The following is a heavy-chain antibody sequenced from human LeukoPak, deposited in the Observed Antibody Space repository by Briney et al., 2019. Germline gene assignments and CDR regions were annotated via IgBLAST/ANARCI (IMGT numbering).Heavy chain of an antibody. Sequence: GGSLRLSCVASGFTFGKYWMDWVRQAPGKGLEWVASINPDGNKKYSADSVKGRFTISRDNAENSLYLQMNSLRVEDTAFYYCARDLAYSRLDYWGQGMLVTVSS. CDR1: GFTFGKYW. CDR2: INPDGNKK. D-gene: IGHD5-18*01. J-gene: IGHJ4*02. CDR3: ARDLAYSRLDY. V-gene: IGHV3-7*01.